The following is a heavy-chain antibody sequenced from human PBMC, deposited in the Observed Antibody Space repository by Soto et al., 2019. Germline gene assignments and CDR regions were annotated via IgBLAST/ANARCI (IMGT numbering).Heavy chain of an antibody. J-gene: IGHJ6*02. CDR1: GFTFSSYA. CDR2: ISYDGSNK. D-gene: IGHD3-16*01. V-gene: IGHV3-30-3*01. CDR3: ARDGVVGSRRYYYYGMDV. Sequence: GGSLRLSCAASGFTFSSYAMHWVRQAPGKGLEWVAVISYDGSNKYYADSVKGRFTISRDNSKNTLYLQMNSLRAEDTAVYYCARDGVVGSRRYYYYGMDVWGQGTTVTVSS.